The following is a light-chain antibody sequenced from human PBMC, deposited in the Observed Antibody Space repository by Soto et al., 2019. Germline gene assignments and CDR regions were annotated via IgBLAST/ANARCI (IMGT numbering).Light chain of an antibody. Sequence: DIQMTQSPSTLSASVGDRVTITCRASQSISSWLAWYQQKPGQAPKLLIYKASTLQGGVPPRFSGSGSGTEFTLAISSLQPDDSATYYCQQYNDNWTFGQGTKVDIK. J-gene: IGKJ1*01. CDR2: KAS. V-gene: IGKV1-5*03. CDR3: QQYNDNWT. CDR1: QSISSW.